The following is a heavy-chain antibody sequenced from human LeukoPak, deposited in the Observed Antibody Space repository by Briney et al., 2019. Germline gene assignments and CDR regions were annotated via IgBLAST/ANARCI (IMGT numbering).Heavy chain of an antibody. CDR3: ARAYSSSWYVYWYFDL. J-gene: IGHJ2*01. V-gene: IGHV3-21*01. Sequence: PGGSLRLSCAASGFTFSSYSMNWVRQAPGKGLEWVSFISSSSSHIDYADSVKGRFTISRDNAKNSVYLQMNSLRAEDTAVYYCARAYSSSWYVYWYFDLWGRGTLVTVSS. CDR2: ISSSSSHI. CDR1: GFTFSSYS. D-gene: IGHD6-13*01.